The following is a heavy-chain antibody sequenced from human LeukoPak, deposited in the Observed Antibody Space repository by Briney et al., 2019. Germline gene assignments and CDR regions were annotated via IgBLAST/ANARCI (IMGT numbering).Heavy chain of an antibody. CDR3: ARVEKYYYDSYYFDY. CDR1: GFTFSSYW. J-gene: IGHJ4*02. Sequence: GGSLRLSCAASGFTFSSYWMCWVRQAPGKGLEWVANIKQDGSEKYYVDSVKGRFTISRDNAKNSLYLQMNSLRAEDTAVYYCARVEKYYYDSYYFDYWGQGTLVTVSS. V-gene: IGHV3-7*01. CDR2: IKQDGSEK. D-gene: IGHD3-22*01.